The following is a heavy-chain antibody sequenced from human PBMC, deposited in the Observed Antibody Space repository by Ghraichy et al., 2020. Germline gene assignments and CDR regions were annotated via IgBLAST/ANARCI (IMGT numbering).Heavy chain of an antibody. J-gene: IGHJ6*03. CDR1: GFTFSSYS. V-gene: IGHV3-21*01. CDR3: ARSKTVSGSRPNYYYYMDV. Sequence: GVLRLSCAASGFTFSSYSMNWVRQAPGKGLEWVSSISSSSSYIYYADSVKGRFTISRDNAKNSLYLQMNSLRAEDTAVYYCARSKTVSGSRPNYYYYMDVWGKGTTVTVSS. D-gene: IGHD1-26*01. CDR2: ISSSSSYI.